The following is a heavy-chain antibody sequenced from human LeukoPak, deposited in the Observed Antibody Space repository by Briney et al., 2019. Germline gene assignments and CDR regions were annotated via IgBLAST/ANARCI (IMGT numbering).Heavy chain of an antibody. Sequence: PSETLSLTCTVSGGSISSYYWSWIRQPAGKGLEWIGRIYTSGSTNYNPSLKSRVTMSVDTSKNQFSLKLSSVTAADTAVYYCARGPGYCSGGSCYPKYYFDYWGQGTLVTVSS. D-gene: IGHD2-15*01. V-gene: IGHV4-4*07. CDR1: GGSISSYY. CDR3: ARGPGYCSGGSCYPKYYFDY. J-gene: IGHJ4*02. CDR2: IYTSGST.